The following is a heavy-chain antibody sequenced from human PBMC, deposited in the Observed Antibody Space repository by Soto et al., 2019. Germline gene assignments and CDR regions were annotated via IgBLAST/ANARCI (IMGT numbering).Heavy chain of an antibody. D-gene: IGHD5-18*01. J-gene: IGHJ4*02. CDR3: ARESVDTAMVTPDFDY. CDR1: GFTFSSYA. CDR2: ISYDGSNK. Sequence: QVQLVESGGGVVQPGRSLRLSCAASGFTFSSYAMHWVRQAPGKGLEWVAVISYDGSNKYYADSLKGRFNISRDNSKNTLYLQMNSLRAEDTAVYYCARESVDTAMVTPDFDYWGQGTLVTVSS. V-gene: IGHV3-30-3*01.